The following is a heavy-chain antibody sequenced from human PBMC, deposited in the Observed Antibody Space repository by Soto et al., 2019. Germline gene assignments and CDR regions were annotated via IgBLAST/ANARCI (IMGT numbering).Heavy chain of an antibody. J-gene: IGHJ6*04. D-gene: IGHD6-25*01. CDR1: GFTFISYA. V-gene: IGHV3-23*01. Sequence: GGSLSLSCAASGFTFISYAMSWVRQAPGKGLEWVSAISGSGGSTYYADSVKGRFTISRDNSKNTLYLQMNSLRAEDTAVYYCAKDLSHASGWNPLYYQGWAVWGKGTTVTVSS. CDR3: AKDLSHASGWNPLYYQGWAV. CDR2: ISGSGGST.